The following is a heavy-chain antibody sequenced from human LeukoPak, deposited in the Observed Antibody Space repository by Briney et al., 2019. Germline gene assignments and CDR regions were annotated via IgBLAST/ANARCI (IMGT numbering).Heavy chain of an antibody. D-gene: IGHD3-22*01. CDR2: ISYDGSNK. CDR1: GFTFSSYA. Sequence: PGRSLRLSCAASGFTFSSYAMHWVRQAPGKGLEWVAVISYDGSNKYYADSVKGRFTISRDNSKNTLYLQMNSLRAEDTAVYYCATDYYDSSGSLTYYFDYWGQGTLVTVSS. CDR3: ATDYYDSSGSLTYYFDY. V-gene: IGHV3-30-3*01. J-gene: IGHJ4*02.